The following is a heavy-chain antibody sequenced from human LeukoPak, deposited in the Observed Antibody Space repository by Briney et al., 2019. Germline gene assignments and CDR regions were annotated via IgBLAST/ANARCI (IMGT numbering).Heavy chain of an antibody. CDR1: GGTFSTYA. V-gene: IGHV1-69*01. J-gene: IGHJ5*02. Sequence: SVTVSCKPSGGTFSTYALNWVRQAPGQGLEWTGGVIPIIGTANYAQKFQGRVTITADEFLSTAYMELSSLRSEDTAVYFGARDEYCSGTSCYSRGNWFDPWGQGTLVTVSS. CDR3: ARDEYCSGTSCYSRGNWFDP. CDR2: VIPIIGTA. D-gene: IGHD2-15*01.